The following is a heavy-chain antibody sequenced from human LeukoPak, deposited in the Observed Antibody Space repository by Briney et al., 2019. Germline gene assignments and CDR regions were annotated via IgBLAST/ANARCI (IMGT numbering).Heavy chain of an antibody. CDR3: AREGYSSSWFFKYAMDV. Sequence: PGGSLRLSCAASGFTFSSYSMNWVRQAPGKGLEWVSYISSSSSTIYYADSVKGRFTISRDNAKNSLFLQMNSLRAEDTALYYCAREGYSSSWFFKYAMDVWGQGTTVTVSS. V-gene: IGHV3-48*01. CDR1: GFTFSSYS. CDR2: ISSSSSTI. D-gene: IGHD6-13*01. J-gene: IGHJ6*02.